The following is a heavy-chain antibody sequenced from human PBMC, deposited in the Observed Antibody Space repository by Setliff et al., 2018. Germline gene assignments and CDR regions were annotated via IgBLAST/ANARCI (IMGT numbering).Heavy chain of an antibody. V-gene: IGHV4-34*01. Sequence: SETLSLTCAVYGGSFSGYYWSWIRQPPGKGLEWIGEINHRGSTHYNPSLKSRVTMSVDTSKNQVSLKLSSVTVADTAVYYCAMWQLGWFDPWGQGTLVTVSS. CDR2: INHRGST. J-gene: IGHJ5*02. CDR3: AMWQLGWFDP. D-gene: IGHD1-26*01. CDR1: GGSFSGYY.